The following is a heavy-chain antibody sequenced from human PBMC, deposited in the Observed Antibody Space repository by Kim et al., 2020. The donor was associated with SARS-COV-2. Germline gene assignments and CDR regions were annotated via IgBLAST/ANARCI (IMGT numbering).Heavy chain of an antibody. Sequence: GGSLRLSCAASGFTFSSYSMNWVRQAPGKGLEWVSSISSSSSYIYYADSVKGRFTISRDNAKNSLYLQMNSLRAEDTAVYYCARVCYYGSGIGYGMDVWGQGTTVTVSS. CDR3: ARVCYYGSGIGYGMDV. V-gene: IGHV3-21*01. CDR2: ISSSSSYI. J-gene: IGHJ6*02. D-gene: IGHD3-10*01. CDR1: GFTFSSYS.